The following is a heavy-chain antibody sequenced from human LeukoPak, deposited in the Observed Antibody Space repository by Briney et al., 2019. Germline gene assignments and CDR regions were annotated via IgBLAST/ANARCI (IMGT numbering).Heavy chain of an antibody. Sequence: GGSLRLSCAASRFTFRYAMSWVRQALGKGLEWVSGISDSSGSTYYADSVKGRFTISRDNSKNTLYLRMNSLRAEDTAVYYCARDPHHCSGGSCYGYWGQGTLVTVSS. V-gene: IGHV3-23*01. CDR1: RFTFRYA. CDR2: ISDSSGST. D-gene: IGHD2-15*01. CDR3: ARDPHHCSGGSCYGY. J-gene: IGHJ4*02.